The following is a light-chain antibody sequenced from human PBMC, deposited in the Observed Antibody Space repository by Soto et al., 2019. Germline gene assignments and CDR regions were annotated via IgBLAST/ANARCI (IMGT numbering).Light chain of an antibody. J-gene: IGLJ3*02. CDR1: SGHSSYA. V-gene: IGLV4-69*01. Sequence: QPVLTQSHSASASLGASVKLTCTLRSGHSSYAIAWHQQQPEKGPRYLMKLNSDGSHSNGDGIPDRFSVPSSGAERYLTLASLQSEDVAYYYWQTWGTGIRGFGAGTKLTLL. CDR2: LNSDGSH. CDR3: QTWGTGIRG.